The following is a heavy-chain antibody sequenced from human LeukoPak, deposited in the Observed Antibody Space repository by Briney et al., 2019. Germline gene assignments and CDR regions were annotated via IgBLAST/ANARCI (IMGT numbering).Heavy chain of an antibody. CDR1: GGSISSYY. CDR2: IYYSGST. CDR3: ARTNPMVRGVIISPYYYYGMDV. Sequence: SETLSLTCTVSGGSISSYYWSWIRQPPGKGLEWIGYIYYSGSTNYNPSVKSRVTISVDTSKNQFSLKLSSVTAADTAVYYCARTNPMVRGVIISPYYYYGMDVWGQGTTVTVSS. D-gene: IGHD3-10*01. J-gene: IGHJ6*02. V-gene: IGHV4-59*01.